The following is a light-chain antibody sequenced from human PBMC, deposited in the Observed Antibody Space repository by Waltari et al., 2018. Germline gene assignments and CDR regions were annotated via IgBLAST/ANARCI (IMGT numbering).Light chain of an antibody. CDR2: ATS. J-gene: IGKJ4*01. Sequence: EIVMTQSPATLSVSPGDRAPLSCRASQGVSSNLAWYQQKPGQAPRLLIYATSTRATGVPDRFSGSGSETEFTLTISSLQSEDFAVYYCQQYNNWPPATFGGGTKVEIK. CDR1: QGVSSN. V-gene: IGKV3-15*01. CDR3: QQYNNWPPAT.